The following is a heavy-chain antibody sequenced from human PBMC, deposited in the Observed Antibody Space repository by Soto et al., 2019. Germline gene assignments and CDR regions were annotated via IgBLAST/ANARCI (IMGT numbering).Heavy chain of an antibody. CDR3: ARFVYGDYISDNWFDP. CDR1: GGSISSSSYY. CDR2: IYYSGST. Sequence: ASETLSLTCTVSGGSISSSSYYWGWIRQPPGKGLEWIGSIYYSGSTYYNPSLKSRVTISVDTSKNQFSLKVSSVTAADTAVYYCARFVYGDYISDNWFDPWGQGTLVTVSS. V-gene: IGHV4-39*01. D-gene: IGHD4-17*01. J-gene: IGHJ5*02.